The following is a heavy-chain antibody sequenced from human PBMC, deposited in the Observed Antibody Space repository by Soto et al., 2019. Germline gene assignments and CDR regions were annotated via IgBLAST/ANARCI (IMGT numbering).Heavy chain of an antibody. CDR1: GYTFTGYY. CDR3: ARDRIAEGSTDVFES. J-gene: IGHJ3*02. V-gene: IGHV1-2*04. Sequence: ASVKVSCKASGYTFTGYYMHWVRQAPGQGLEWMGWINPNSGGTNYAQKFQGWVTMTRDTSISTAYMELSRLRSDDTAVYYCARDRIAEGSTDVFESWGQGTLVTVSS. CDR2: INPNSGGT. D-gene: IGHD6-13*01.